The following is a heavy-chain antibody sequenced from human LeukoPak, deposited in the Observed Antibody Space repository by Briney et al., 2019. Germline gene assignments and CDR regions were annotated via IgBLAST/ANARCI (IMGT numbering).Heavy chain of an antibody. CDR2: IYYSGST. V-gene: IGHV4-39*01. CDR1: GGSITNYY. J-gene: IGHJ4*02. D-gene: IGHD1-26*01. CDR3: ASGVGPALSGY. Sequence: SETLSLTCNVSGGSITNYYWGWIRQPPGKGLEWIGSIYYSGSTYYNPSLKSRVTISVDTSKNQFSLKLSSVTAADTAVYYCASGVGPALSGYWGQGTLVTVSS.